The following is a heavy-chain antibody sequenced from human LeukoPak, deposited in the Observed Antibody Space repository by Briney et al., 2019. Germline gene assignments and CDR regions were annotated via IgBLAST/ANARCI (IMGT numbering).Heavy chain of an antibody. CDR1: GFTFSSYA. CDR3: AELGITMIGGV. Sequence: PGGSLRLSCAASGFTFSSYAMSWVRQAPGKGLEWVSTISSSGGSTYYADSVKGRFTISRDSSKNTLYLQMNSLRAEDTAVYYCAELGITMIGGVWGKGTTVTISS. D-gene: IGHD3-10*02. J-gene: IGHJ6*04. V-gene: IGHV3-23*01. CDR2: ISSSGGST.